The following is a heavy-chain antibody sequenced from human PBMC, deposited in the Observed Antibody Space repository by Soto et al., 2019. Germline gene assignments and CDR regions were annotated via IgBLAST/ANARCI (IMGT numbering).Heavy chain of an antibody. Sequence: SVKVSCKASGGTFSSYAISWVRQAPGQGLEWMGGIIPIFGTANYAQKFQGRVTITADESTSTAYMELSSLRSEDTAVYYCARERPRISGEVGACPFDYWGQGTLVTVSS. CDR3: ARERPRISGEVGACPFDY. V-gene: IGHV1-69*13. D-gene: IGHD1-26*01. J-gene: IGHJ4*02. CDR2: IIPIFGTA. CDR1: GGTFSSYA.